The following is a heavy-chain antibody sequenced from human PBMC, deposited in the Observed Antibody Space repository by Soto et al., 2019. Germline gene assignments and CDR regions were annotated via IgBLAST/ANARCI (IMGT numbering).Heavy chain of an antibody. CDR1: GDSVSSNDAT. CDR2: TYYRSKWYI. Sequence: SQTLSLTCAISGDSVSSNDATWDWIRQSPSRGLEWLGRTYYRSKWYIDYAVSVKSRITINPDPSNNQLSLQLNSVTPEDTAVYYCARGAYGSGNGHFDYWGQGTLVTVSS. CDR3: ARGAYGSGNGHFDY. J-gene: IGHJ4*02. V-gene: IGHV6-1*01. D-gene: IGHD3-10*01.